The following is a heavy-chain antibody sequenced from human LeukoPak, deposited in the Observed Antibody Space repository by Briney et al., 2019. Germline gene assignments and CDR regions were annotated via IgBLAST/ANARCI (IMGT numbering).Heavy chain of an antibody. CDR1: GFTFSTYW. V-gene: IGHV3-7*03. D-gene: IGHD7-27*01. CDR2: IKQDGSEI. J-gene: IGHJ4*02. Sequence: GGSLRLPCAASGFTFSTYWMSWVRQAPGKGLEWVANIKQDGSEISYVDSVKGRFTISRDNAKNSLYLQMNSLRVEDTAVYYCASLIWGSGFDYWGQGALVTVSS. CDR3: ASLIWGSGFDY.